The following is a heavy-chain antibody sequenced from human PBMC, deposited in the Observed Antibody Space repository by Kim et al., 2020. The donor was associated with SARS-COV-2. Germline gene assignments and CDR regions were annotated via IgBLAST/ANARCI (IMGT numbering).Heavy chain of an antibody. CDR3: ARDKIAAAGSYYYYGMDV. D-gene: IGHD6-13*01. CDR1: GYTFTSYG. CDR2: ISAYNGNT. V-gene: IGHV1-18*04. Sequence: ASVKVSCKASGYTFTSYGISWVRQAPGQGLEWMGWISAYNGNTNYAKKLQGRVTMTTDTSTRTAYMELRSLRSDDTAVYYCARDKIAAAGSYYYYGMDVWGQGTTVTVSS. J-gene: IGHJ6*02.